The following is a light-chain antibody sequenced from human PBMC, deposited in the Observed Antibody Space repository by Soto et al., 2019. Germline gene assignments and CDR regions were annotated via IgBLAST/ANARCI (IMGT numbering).Light chain of an antibody. V-gene: IGLV2-8*01. CDR2: EVS. CDR1: SSDVGGYNY. Sequence: QSALTQPPSASGSPGQSVTISCTGTSSDVGGYNYVSWYQQHPGKAPKLMIYEVSKRPSGVPDRFSGSKSGNTASLTVSGLQGEDEADYYCNSYAGSNNFLFGTGTKVTVL. CDR3: NSYAGSNNFL. J-gene: IGLJ1*01.